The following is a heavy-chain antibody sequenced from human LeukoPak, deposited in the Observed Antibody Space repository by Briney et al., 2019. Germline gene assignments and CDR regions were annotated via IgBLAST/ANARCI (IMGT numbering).Heavy chain of an antibody. J-gene: IGHJ6*02. Sequence: PSETLSLTCAVSGGSISSSNWWSWVRQPPGKGLEWIGGIYHSGSTNYNPSLKSRVTISVDKSKNQFSLKLSSVTAADTAVYYCAREGYVGYCSGGSCHGYYGMDVWGQGTTVTVSS. CDR3: AREGYVGYCSGGSCHGYYGMDV. CDR1: GGSISSSNW. CDR2: IYHSGST. D-gene: IGHD2-15*01. V-gene: IGHV4-4*02.